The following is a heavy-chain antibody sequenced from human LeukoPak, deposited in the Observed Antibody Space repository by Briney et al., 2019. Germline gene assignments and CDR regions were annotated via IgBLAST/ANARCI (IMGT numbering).Heavy chain of an antibody. Sequence: GGSLRLSCAASGFTFSNNAMSWVRQAPGKGLEWVSATSTSGGSAYYADSVKGRFTISRDNAKNSLYLQMNSLRAEDTAVYYCARESHADYWGQGTLVTVSS. CDR1: GFTFSNNA. CDR2: TSTSGGSA. CDR3: ARESHADY. J-gene: IGHJ4*02. V-gene: IGHV3-23*01.